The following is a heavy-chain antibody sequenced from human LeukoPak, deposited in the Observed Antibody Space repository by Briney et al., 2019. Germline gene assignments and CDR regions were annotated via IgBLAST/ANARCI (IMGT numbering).Heavy chain of an antibody. CDR3: ARSRITIFGVVAPVDY. CDR1: GYTFTGYY. Sequence: ASVKVSCKASGYTFTGYYMHWVRQAPGQGLEWMGWINPNNGGTNYAQKFQGRVTMTRDTSISTAYMELSRLRSDDTAVYYCARSRITIFGVVAPVDYWGQGTLVTVSS. V-gene: IGHV1-2*02. CDR2: INPNNGGT. D-gene: IGHD3-3*01. J-gene: IGHJ4*02.